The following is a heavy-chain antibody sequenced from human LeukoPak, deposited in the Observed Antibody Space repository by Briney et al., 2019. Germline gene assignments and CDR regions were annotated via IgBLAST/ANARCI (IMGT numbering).Heavy chain of an antibody. CDR1: GYTFTSYA. D-gene: IGHD3-10*01. CDR3: ARSGAYYYGSGSPRMGYYYGMDV. J-gene: IGHJ6*02. Sequence: GASVKVSCKASGYTFTSYAMHWVRQAPGQRLEWMGWINAGNGNTKYSQKFQGRVTITRDTSASTAYMELSSLRSEDTAVYYCARSGAYYYGSGSPRMGYYYGMDVWGQGTTVTVSS. CDR2: INAGNGNT. V-gene: IGHV1-3*01.